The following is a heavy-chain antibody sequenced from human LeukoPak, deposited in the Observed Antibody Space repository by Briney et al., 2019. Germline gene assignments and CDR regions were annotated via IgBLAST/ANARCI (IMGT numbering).Heavy chain of an antibody. D-gene: IGHD3-22*01. Sequence: PGGSLRLSCAASGFTVSSNYMNWVRQAPGKGLEWVSLIYSGSSTNYADSVKGRFTISRDNAKNSLYLQMNSLRAEDTAVYYCAREEDYDGSGSYGPFDYWGQGTLVTVSS. CDR1: GFTVSSNY. V-gene: IGHV3-53*01. CDR3: AREEDYDGSGSYGPFDY. J-gene: IGHJ4*02. CDR2: IYSGSST.